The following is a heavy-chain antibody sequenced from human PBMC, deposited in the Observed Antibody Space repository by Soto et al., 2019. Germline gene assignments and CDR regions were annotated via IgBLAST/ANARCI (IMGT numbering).Heavy chain of an antibody. Sequence: PGGSLRLSCAASGFTFSSYAMSWVRQAPGKGLEWVSAISGSGGSTYYADSVKGRFTISRDNSKNTLYLQMNSLRAEDTAVYYCAKDDPMIVVVSLHAFDIWRQGTMDTVSS. D-gene: IGHD3-22*01. CDR3: AKDDPMIVVVSLHAFDI. V-gene: IGHV3-23*01. CDR1: GFTFSSYA. J-gene: IGHJ3*02. CDR2: ISGSGGST.